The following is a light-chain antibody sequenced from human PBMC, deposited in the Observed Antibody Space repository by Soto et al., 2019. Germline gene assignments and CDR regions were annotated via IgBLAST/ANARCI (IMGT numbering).Light chain of an antibody. Sequence: QSVLTQPPSVAGAPGQRGTISCTGSSSNIGAGYDVHWYLHLPGTAPKLLIFGNSHRPSGVPDRFSASKPGTSASLAITGLQAEDEADYYCQSYDNPRSGVVFGGGTQLTVL. CDR2: GNS. CDR3: QSYDNPRSGVV. J-gene: IGLJ2*01. V-gene: IGLV1-40*01. CDR1: SSNIGAGYD.